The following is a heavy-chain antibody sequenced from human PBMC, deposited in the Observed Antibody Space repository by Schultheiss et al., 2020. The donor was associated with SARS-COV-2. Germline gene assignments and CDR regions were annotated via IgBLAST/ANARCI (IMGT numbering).Heavy chain of an antibody. CDR3: AKVHIAARGY. CDR1: GFTFSSYA. Sequence: GGSLRLSCAASGFTFSSYAMHWVRQAPGKGLEWVSGINWNGGSTGYADSVKGRFTISRDNSKNTLYLQMNSLRAEDTAVYYCAKVHIAARGYWGQGTLVTVSS. D-gene: IGHD6-6*01. CDR2: INWNGGST. J-gene: IGHJ4*02. V-gene: IGHV3-23*01.